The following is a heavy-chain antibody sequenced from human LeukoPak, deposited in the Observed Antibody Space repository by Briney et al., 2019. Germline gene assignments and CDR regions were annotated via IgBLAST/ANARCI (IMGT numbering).Heavy chain of an antibody. CDR3: AKNDFFDY. CDR1: GFTFSSYG. CDR2: ISYDGRNK. V-gene: IGHV3-30*18. J-gene: IGHJ4*02. Sequence: GGSLRLSCAASGFTFSSYGIHWVRQAPGKGLEWVAVISYDGRNKHYADSVKGRFTISRDNAKNSLYLQMNSLRAGDTAVYYCAKNDFFDYWGQGTLVTVSS. D-gene: IGHD1-1*01.